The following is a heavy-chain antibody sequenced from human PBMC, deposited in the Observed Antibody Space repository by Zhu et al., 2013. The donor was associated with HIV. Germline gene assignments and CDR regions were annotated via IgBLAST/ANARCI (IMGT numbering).Heavy chain of an antibody. Sequence: QLVQSGAEVRKPGASVKVSCKTSGYTFSSYVLHWVRQAPGQRLEWMGWIVVGSGNTNYAQKFQERVTITRDMSTSTAYMELSSLRSEDTAVYYCASRGIDQEGVDYWGQGTLVTVSS. V-gene: IGHV1-58*03. J-gene: IGHJ4*02. CDR2: IVVGSGNT. D-gene: IGHD3-16*01. CDR3: ASRGIDQEGVDY. CDR1: GYTFSSYV.